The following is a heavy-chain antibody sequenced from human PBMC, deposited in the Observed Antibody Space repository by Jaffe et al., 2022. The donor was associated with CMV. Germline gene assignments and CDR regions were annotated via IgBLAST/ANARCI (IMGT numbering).Heavy chain of an antibody. Sequence: EVQLVESGGGLVKPGGSLRLSCAASGFTFSSYSMNWVRQAPGKGLEWVSSISSSSSYIYYADSVKGRFTISRDNAKNSLYLQMNSLRAEDTAVYYCARDAADFWSGYSYYYYYMDVWGKGTTVTVSS. V-gene: IGHV3-21*01. CDR3: ARDAADFWSGYSYYYYYMDV. CDR2: ISSSSSYI. D-gene: IGHD3-3*01. CDR1: GFTFSSYS. J-gene: IGHJ6*03.